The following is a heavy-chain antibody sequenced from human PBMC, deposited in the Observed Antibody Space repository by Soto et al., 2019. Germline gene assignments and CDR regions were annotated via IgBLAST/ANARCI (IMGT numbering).Heavy chain of an antibody. CDR2: INSDGSIT. Sequence: GGSLRLSCAASGFTFSSYWMHWVRQVPEKGLVWVSRINSDGSITNYADAVKGRFTISRDNVKNTLYLQMNSLRAEDTAVYYCVRYSRSVGGSYRPDYWGQGTLVTVSS. CDR3: VRYSRSVGGSYRPDY. CDR1: GFTFSSYW. V-gene: IGHV3-74*01. D-gene: IGHD3-16*02. J-gene: IGHJ4*02.